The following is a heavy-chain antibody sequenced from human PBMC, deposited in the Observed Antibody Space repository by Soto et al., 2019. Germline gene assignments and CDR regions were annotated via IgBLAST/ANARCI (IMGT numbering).Heavy chain of an antibody. V-gene: IGHV4-39*01. CDR1: GGSISSSSYY. D-gene: IGHD2-15*01. J-gene: IGHJ6*03. CDR3: ASGGSQDYYYYYYYMDV. Sequence: SETLSLTCTVSGGSISSSSYYWGWIRQPPGKGLEWIGSIYYSGSTYYNPSLKSRVTISVDTSKNQFSLKLSSVTAADTAVYYCASGGSQDYYYYYYYMDVWGKGPTVT. CDR2: IYYSGST.